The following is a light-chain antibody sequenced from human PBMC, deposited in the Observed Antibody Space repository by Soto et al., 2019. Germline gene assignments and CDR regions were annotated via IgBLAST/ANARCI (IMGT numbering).Light chain of an antibody. CDR1: SSDVGTYDY. V-gene: IGLV2-11*01. CDR3: AAWDDSLSGPV. J-gene: IGLJ2*01. Sequence: QSALIQPPSVSGSPGQSVTISCTGTSSDVGTYDYVSWYQQLPGTVPKPMIYNVNTQPSGVPDRFSGSKSGTSASLAISGLRSEDEADYYCAAWDDSLSGPVFGGGTKVTVL. CDR2: NVN.